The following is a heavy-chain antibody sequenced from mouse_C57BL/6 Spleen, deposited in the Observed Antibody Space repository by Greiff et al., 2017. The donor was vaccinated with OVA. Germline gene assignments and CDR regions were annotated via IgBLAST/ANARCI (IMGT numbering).Heavy chain of an antibody. Sequence: VQLVESGEGLVKPGGSLKLSCAASGFTFSSYAMSWVRQTPEKRLEWVAYISSGGDYIYYADTVKGRFTISRDNARNTLYLQMSSLKSEDTAMYYCTRDSRYDYDRTWFAYWGQGTLVTVSA. CDR1: GFTFSSYA. J-gene: IGHJ3*01. CDR3: TRDSRYDYDRTWFAY. V-gene: IGHV5-9-1*02. CDR2: ISSGGDYI. D-gene: IGHD2-4*01.